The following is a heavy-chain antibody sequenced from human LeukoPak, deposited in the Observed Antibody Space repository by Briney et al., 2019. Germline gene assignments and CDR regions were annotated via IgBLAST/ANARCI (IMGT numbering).Heavy chain of an antibody. CDR2: IYYSGST. CDR3: ARASSGLDY. V-gene: IGHV4-59*02. D-gene: IGHD3-22*01. J-gene: IGHJ4*02. CDR1: GGSVSSYY. Sequence: SETLSLTCTVSGGSVSSYYWSWIRQPPGKGLEWIGYIYYSGSTNYNPSLKSRVTISVDTSKNQFSLKLSSVTAADTAVYYCARASSGLDYWGQGTLVTVSS.